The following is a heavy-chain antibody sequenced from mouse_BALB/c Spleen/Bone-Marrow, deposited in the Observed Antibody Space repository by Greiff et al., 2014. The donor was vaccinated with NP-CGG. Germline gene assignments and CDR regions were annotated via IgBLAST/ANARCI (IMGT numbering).Heavy chain of an antibody. CDR1: GFNIKDTY. J-gene: IGHJ3*01. Sequence: VQLQQSGAELVKPGASVKLSCTTSGFNIKDTYIHWVKQRPEQGLEWIGRIDPANGNTKYDPEFQGKANITADTSSNTAYLHLSSLTSEDTAVYSCAHEAPFASWGQGTLIIFSA. CDR2: IDPANGNT. CDR3: AHEAPFAS. V-gene: IGHV14-3*02.